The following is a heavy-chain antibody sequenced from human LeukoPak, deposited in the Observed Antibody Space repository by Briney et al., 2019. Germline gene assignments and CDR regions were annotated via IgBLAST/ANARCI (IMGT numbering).Heavy chain of an antibody. J-gene: IGHJ5*02. CDR3: ARDPRSSGYCSGGSCSDWFDP. Sequence: SETLSLTCTVSGGSVSRGSYYWSWIRQPPGKGLEWIGYIYYSGSTNYNPSLKSRVTISVDTSKNQFSLELSSVTAADTAVYYCARDPRSSGYCSGGSCSDWFDPWGQGTLVAVSS. CDR2: IYYSGST. CDR1: GGSVSRGSYY. V-gene: IGHV4-61*01. D-gene: IGHD2-15*01.